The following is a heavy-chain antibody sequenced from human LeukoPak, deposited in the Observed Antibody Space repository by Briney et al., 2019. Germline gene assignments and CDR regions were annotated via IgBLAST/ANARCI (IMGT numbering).Heavy chain of an antibody. CDR2: MDYSGST. J-gene: IGHJ4*02. D-gene: IGHD3-16*01. Sequence: PSETLSLTCTVSGGSISSYYWSWLRQPPGKGLEWIGYMDYSGSTNYNPSLKSRVTISADRSKNQLSLKVTSVTAADTAVYYCARDRGSKGGFDYWGQGNLVTVSS. V-gene: IGHV4-59*01. CDR3: ARDRGSKGGFDY. CDR1: GGSISSYY.